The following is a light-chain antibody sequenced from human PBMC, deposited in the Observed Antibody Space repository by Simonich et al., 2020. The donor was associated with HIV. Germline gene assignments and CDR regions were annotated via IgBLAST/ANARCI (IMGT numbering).Light chain of an antibody. CDR1: SSDVGSYNL. CDR3: SSYAGSNNFGV. J-gene: IGLJ3*02. CDR2: EVS. Sequence: QSALTQPASVSGSPGQSITISCTGSSSDVGSYNLVSWYQQQPVKAPKLMIYEVSKRPSGVPDRFSGSKSGNTASLTVSGLQAEDEADYYCSSYAGSNNFGVFGGGTKLTVL. V-gene: IGLV2-8*01.